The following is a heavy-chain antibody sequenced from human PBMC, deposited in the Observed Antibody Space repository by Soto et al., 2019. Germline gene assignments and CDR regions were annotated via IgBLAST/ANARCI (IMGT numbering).Heavy chain of an antibody. D-gene: IGHD3-10*01. CDR2: IYWDDDM. CDR3: ALHGGYDAFDI. V-gene: IGHV2-5*02. Sequence: QITLKESGPTLVKPTQTLTLTCTFSGFSLSTSGVGVGWIRQPPGKALEWLALIYWDDDMRYSPSLKGRLTITTDTSKNQVLLTMTNMDPVHTATHYCALHGGYDAFDIWGQGTMVTVSS. CDR1: GFSLSTSGVG. J-gene: IGHJ3*02.